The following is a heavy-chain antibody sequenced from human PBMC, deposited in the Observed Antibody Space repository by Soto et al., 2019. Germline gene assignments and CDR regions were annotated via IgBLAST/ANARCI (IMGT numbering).Heavy chain of an antibody. CDR1: GFTFSSYP. CDR2: ISGRDTNT. V-gene: IGHV3-23*01. CDR3: ANHRLYGSGSYYPYYFDY. D-gene: IGHD3-10*01. J-gene: IGHJ4*02. Sequence: GSLRLSCAASGFTFSSYPMSWVRQAPGKGLEWVSAISGRDTNTYYADSVKGRFTISRDNSKSTLYLLMNSLRAEDTAVYYCANHRLYGSGSYYPYYFDYWGQGALVTVSS.